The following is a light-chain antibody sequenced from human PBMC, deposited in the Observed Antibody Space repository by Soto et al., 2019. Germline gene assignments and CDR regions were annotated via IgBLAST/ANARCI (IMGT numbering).Light chain of an antibody. CDR2: GVS. Sequence: EIVLTQAPITLSVSPGERATLSCRASQTVSSNLAWYQQKPGQPPRLLMSGVSTRATGIPATFSGSGSGTEFTLTIISLQSEDFAVYYCQQYNDWPPEVTFGGGNKVEIK. V-gene: IGKV3D-15*01. CDR1: QTVSSN. CDR3: QQYNDWPPEVT. J-gene: IGKJ4*01.